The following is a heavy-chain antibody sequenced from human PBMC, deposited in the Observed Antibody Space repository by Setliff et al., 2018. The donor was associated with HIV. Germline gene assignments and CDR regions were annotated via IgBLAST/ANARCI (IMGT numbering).Heavy chain of an antibody. CDR1: GFTFSTYW. Sequence: GGSLRLSCAASGFTFSTYWMSWVRQAPGKGLEWVANIKQDGSEKNYMDSVKGRFTISRDNAKDSLYLQMNSLRVEDTAVYYCATDCAVVGGTGSLDSWGQGTLVTVSS. J-gene: IGHJ4*02. CDR2: IKQDGSEK. D-gene: IGHD1-26*01. V-gene: IGHV3-7*05. CDR3: ATDCAVVGGTGSLDS.